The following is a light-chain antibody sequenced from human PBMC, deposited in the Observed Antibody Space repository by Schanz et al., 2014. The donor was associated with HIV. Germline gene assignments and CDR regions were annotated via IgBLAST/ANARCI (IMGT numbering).Light chain of an antibody. CDR2: DVT. Sequence: QSALTQPASVSGSPGQSITVSCTGASSDFGRNTDVSWYQQHPGKAPKLMIYDVTNRPSGVSSRFSGSKSGNTASLTISGLQAEDEADYYCCSYTTTSTYVFGAGTKLTV. CDR1: SSDFGRNTD. V-gene: IGLV2-14*03. J-gene: IGLJ1*01. CDR3: CSYTTTSTYV.